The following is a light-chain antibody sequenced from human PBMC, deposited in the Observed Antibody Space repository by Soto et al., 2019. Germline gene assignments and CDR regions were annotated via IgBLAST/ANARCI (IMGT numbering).Light chain of an antibody. CDR2: EVT. CDR3: SSYTGGNPSYV. Sequence: QSALTQPPSASGSPGQSVTISCTGTSSDVGGYDYVSWYQQHPGKAPKLMIYEVTIRPSGVSDRFSGSKSGNMASLTVSGLQAEDEADYYCSSYTGGNPSYVFGTGTKLTVL. V-gene: IGLV2-8*01. CDR1: SSDVGGYDY. J-gene: IGLJ1*01.